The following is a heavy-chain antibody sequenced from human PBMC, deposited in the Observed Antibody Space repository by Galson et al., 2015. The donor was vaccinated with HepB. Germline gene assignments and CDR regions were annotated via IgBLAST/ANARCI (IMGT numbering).Heavy chain of an antibody. Sequence: SLRLSCAASGFTFSRYWMHWVRQAPGKGLVWVARINSDGRSTSYVDSVKGRFTISRDNAKNTMYLQMNSLRAEDTAVYYCARDQVLGFGSDEGGMDVWGQGTTVTVSS. CDR2: INSDGRST. V-gene: IGHV3-74*01. CDR3: ARDQVLGFGSDEGGMDV. CDR1: GFTFSRYW. D-gene: IGHD3-10*01. J-gene: IGHJ6*02.